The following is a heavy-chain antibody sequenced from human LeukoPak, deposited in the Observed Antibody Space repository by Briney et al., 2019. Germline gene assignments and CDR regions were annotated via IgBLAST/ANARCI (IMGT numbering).Heavy chain of an antibody. CDR3: AKQEGALIENWCFDH. CDR2: IEKNAGGA. Sequence: GGSLRLSCAASGFTFSDFAMSWVRLAPGKGLEWVSSIEKNAGGAYYADSVKGRFTVSRDNSKNTLYLQMSSLRVEHTALYYCAKQEGALIENWCFDHWGLGTLVTVSS. V-gene: IGHV3-23*01. J-gene: IGHJ4*02. CDR1: GFTFSDFA. D-gene: IGHD1-26*01.